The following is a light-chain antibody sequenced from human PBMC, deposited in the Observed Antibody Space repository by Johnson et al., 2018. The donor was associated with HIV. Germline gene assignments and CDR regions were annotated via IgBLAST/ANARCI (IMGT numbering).Light chain of an antibody. Sequence: SVLTQPPSVSAAPGQKVTISCSGSSSNIGNNYVSWYQQLPGTAPKLLIYDNNKRPSGIPDRFSGSKSGTSATLGITGLQTGDEADYYCGTWDNSLSAPRYVFGTGTKVTVL. CDR1: SSNIGNNY. CDR3: GTWDNSLSAPRYV. V-gene: IGLV1-51*01. J-gene: IGLJ1*01. CDR2: DNN.